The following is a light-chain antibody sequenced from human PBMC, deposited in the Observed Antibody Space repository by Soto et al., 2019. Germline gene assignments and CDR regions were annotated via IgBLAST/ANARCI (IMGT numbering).Light chain of an antibody. CDR1: QTVRDN. CDR2: GAT. Sequence: EVVMTQSPATLSVSPGERATLSCRASQTVRDNLGWYQQKPGQPPRLLIYGATTRATGIPARFSGSGSGTDFTLTISSLEPEDSAVYYCQQRSNWPPLTFGGGTKVEIK. CDR3: QQRSNWPPLT. V-gene: IGKV3-11*01. J-gene: IGKJ4*01.